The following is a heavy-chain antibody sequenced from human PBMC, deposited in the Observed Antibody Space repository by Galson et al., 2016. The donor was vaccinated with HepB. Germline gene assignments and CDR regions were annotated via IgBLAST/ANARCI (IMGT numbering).Heavy chain of an antibody. CDR3: TRDQGVSIVLAANDAFDI. Sequence: SLRLSCAASGFIFHDYAMSWFRQAPGKGLEWVGSIRSIVYGGTTEYAASVKGRFSISRDDSKSIAYLQMNSLKTEDTAVYFCTRDQGVSIVLAANDAFDIWGLGTMVTVSP. D-gene: IGHD2-8*02. V-gene: IGHV3-49*03. CDR1: GFIFHDYA. J-gene: IGHJ3*02. CDR2: IRSIVYGGTT.